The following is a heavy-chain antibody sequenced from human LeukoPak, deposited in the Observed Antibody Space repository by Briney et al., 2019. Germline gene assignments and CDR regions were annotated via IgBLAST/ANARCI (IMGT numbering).Heavy chain of an antibody. Sequence: GGSLRLSCAASGFTFSSYGMHWVRQAPGKGLEWVSGINVSGGSTFYADSVRGRFTISRDNSKNTLYLQMNSLRAEDTAVYCCAKDQYCTSTSCYVGYWGQGTLVTVSS. CDR3: AKDQYCTSTSCYVGY. J-gene: IGHJ4*02. CDR2: INVSGGST. V-gene: IGHV3-23*01. CDR1: GFTFSSYG. D-gene: IGHD2-2*01.